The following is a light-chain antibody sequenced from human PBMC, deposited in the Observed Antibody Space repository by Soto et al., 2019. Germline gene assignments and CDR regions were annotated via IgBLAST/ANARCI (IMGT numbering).Light chain of an antibody. Sequence: QSVLTQSSSASASLGSSVKLTCTLSSGHSSYIIAWHQQQLGKAPRYLMKLEGSGSYNKGSGVPDRFSGSSSGADRYLTISNLQFEDEADYYCETWDSNSWVFGGGTKVTVL. V-gene: IGLV4-60*02. CDR1: SGHSSYI. J-gene: IGLJ3*02. CDR2: LEGSGSY. CDR3: ETWDSNSWV.